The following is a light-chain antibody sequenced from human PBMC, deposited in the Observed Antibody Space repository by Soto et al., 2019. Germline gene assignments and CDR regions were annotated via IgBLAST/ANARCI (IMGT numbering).Light chain of an antibody. J-gene: IGKJ1*01. Sequence: DIQMTQSPSTLSGSVGDRLTMTCRASQTISSWLAWYQQKQGKXPKXXIYKASTLKSGVPSRFSGSGSGTELTITISSLQPDDFETYYCQHYNSYSEAFGQGTKVDIK. CDR3: QHYNSYSEA. V-gene: IGKV1-5*03. CDR1: QTISSW. CDR2: KAS.